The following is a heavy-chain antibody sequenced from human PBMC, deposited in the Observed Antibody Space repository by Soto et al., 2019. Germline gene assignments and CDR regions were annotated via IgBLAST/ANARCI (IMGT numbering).Heavy chain of an antibody. CDR1: GFTVSSNY. J-gene: IGHJ4*02. CDR2: IYSGGST. Sequence: EVQLVESGGGLIQPGGSLRLSCAASGFTVSSNYMSWVRQAPGKGLEWVSVIYSGGSTYYADSVKGRFTISRDNSKNTLYLQMNSLRAEDTAVYYCARERRRVGTYYFDYWGQGTLVTVSS. D-gene: IGHD2-2*01. CDR3: ARERRRVGTYYFDY. V-gene: IGHV3-53*01.